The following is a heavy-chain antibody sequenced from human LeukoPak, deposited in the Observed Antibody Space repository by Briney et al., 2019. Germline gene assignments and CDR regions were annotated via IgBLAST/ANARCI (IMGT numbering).Heavy chain of an antibody. CDR1: GGSISSYY. Sequence: PSETLSLTCTVSGGSISSYYWSWIRQPPGKGLEWIGYIYYSGSTNYNPSLKSRVTISVDTSKNQSSLKLSSVTAADTAVYYCARAAGVPVAFDIWGQGTMVTVSS. CDR2: IYYSGST. V-gene: IGHV4-59*01. J-gene: IGHJ3*02. CDR3: ARAAGVPVAFDI. D-gene: IGHD2-8*01.